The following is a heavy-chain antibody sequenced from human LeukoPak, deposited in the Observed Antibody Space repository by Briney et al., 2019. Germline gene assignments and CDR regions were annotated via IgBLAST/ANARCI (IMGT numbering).Heavy chain of an antibody. J-gene: IGHJ6*03. CDR1: GYTFTSYG. D-gene: IGHD1-26*01. V-gene: IGHV1-18*01. CDR3: AGHIGGGSYYYYMDV. Sequence: ASMKVSCKASGYTFTSYGISWVRQAPGQGLEWMGWISAYNGNTNYAQKLQGRVTMTTDTSTSTAYMELRSLRSDDTAVYYCAGHIGGGSYYYYMDVWGKGTTVTVSS. CDR2: ISAYNGNT.